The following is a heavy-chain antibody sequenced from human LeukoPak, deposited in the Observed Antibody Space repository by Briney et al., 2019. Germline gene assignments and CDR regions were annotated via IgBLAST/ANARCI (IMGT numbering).Heavy chain of an antibody. D-gene: IGHD6-13*01. Sequence: GGSLRLSCAASGFTFSNYAMSWVRQAPGKGLEWVSAISGSGGSTYYADSVKGRFTISRDNAKNSLYLQMNSLRAEDTAVYYCARALYSSTCDAFDIWGQGTLVTVSS. V-gene: IGHV3-23*01. CDR3: ARALYSSTCDAFDI. J-gene: IGHJ3*02. CDR2: ISGSGGST. CDR1: GFTFSNYA.